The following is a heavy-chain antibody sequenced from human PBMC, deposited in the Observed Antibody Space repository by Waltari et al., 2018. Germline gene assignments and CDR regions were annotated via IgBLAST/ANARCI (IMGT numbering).Heavy chain of an antibody. CDR3: TRDYCDRTNCHGMDV. Sequence: QVQLVASGGGVVQPGRSLRLSCAALEFTFSSSAMHWVRQAPGKGLEWVAVISYNGRNIYYVDSVKGRFTISRDNSKKMLYLQMNSLRIEDTAVYYCTRDYCDRTNCHGMDVWVQGTTVTVSS. J-gene: IGHJ6*02. CDR1: EFTFSSSA. V-gene: IGHV3-30*04. CDR2: ISYNGRNI. D-gene: IGHD3-22*01.